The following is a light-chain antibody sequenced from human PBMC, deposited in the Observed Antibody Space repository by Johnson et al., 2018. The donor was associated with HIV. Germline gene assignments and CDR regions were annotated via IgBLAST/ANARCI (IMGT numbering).Light chain of an antibody. Sequence: QAVLTQPPSVSAAPGQTVNISCSGNVSNIESYFVSWYQQLPGAAPTLLIYENDKRPSGIPDRFSGSKSGTSATLGITGLQTGDEADYYCGTWDSSLSVGVFGTGTKVTVL. CDR2: END. CDR1: VSNIESYF. J-gene: IGLJ1*01. V-gene: IGLV1-51*02. CDR3: GTWDSSLSVGV.